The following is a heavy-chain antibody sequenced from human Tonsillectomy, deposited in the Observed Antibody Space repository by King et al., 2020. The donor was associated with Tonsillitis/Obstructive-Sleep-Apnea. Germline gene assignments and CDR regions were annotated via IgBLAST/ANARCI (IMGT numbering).Heavy chain of an antibody. CDR2: IYYSGAT. J-gene: IGHJ3*02. D-gene: IGHD6-19*01. V-gene: IGHV4-39*01. CDR3: RSIWVATGRAVSGRYDDAFDI. CDR1: GASISSSSHF. Sequence: QLQLQESGPGLVKPSETLSLTCTVSGASISSSSHFWGWIRQPPGKGLEWIGSIYYSGATHYNPSLKSRATISVDTSKNQFSLKVNSMTAADTAVYYCRSIWVATGRAVSGRYDDAFDIWGEGTMVTVSS.